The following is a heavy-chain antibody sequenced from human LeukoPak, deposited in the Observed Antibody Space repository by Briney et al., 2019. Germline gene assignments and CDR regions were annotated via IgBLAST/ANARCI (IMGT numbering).Heavy chain of an antibody. CDR1: GYTFTGYY. D-gene: IGHD6-13*01. J-gene: IGHJ4*02. Sequence: ASVKVSCKASGYTFTGYYMHWVRQAPGQGLEWMGWINPNNGGTNYAQKFQGRVTMTRDTSISTAYMELSRLRSDDTAVYYCARALYSSSWYSGYWGQGTLVTVSS. V-gene: IGHV1-2*02. CDR2: INPNNGGT. CDR3: ARALYSSSWYSGY.